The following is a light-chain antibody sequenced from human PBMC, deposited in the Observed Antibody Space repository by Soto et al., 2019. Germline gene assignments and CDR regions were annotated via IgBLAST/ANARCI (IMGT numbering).Light chain of an antibody. CDR1: QSVSSNY. CDR2: GAS. Sequence: EIVLTQSPGTLSLSPGERATLSCRASQSVSSNYLAWYQQKPGQAPRVLIYGASSRTTGIPDRFSGSGSGTDFTLTISSLQPEDFATYFCQHGYSTPLTFGGGTKVDIK. V-gene: IGKV3-20*01. CDR3: QHGYSTPLT. J-gene: IGKJ4*01.